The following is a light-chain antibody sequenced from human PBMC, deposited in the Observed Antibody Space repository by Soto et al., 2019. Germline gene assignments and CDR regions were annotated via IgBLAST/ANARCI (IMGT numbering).Light chain of an antibody. CDR3: SSYTSSITLRYV. CDR1: SSDVGGYNY. V-gene: IGLV2-14*01. CDR2: EVS. J-gene: IGLJ1*01. Sequence: QSALTQPASVSGSPGQSITISCTGTSSDVGGYNYVSWYQQHPGKAPKLMIYEVSNRPSGVSNRFSGSKSGNTASLTISGLQAEDEADYYCSSYTSSITLRYVFGTGTKLTVL.